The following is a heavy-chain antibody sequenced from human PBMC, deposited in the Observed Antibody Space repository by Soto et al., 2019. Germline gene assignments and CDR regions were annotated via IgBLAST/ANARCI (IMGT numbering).Heavy chain of an antibody. CDR2: ISDEGSNK. CDR1: GFTFSSYG. D-gene: IGHD3-3*01. V-gene: IGHV3-30*18. J-gene: IGHJ4*02. Sequence: GGSLRLSCAASGFTFSSYGMHWVRQAPGKGLEWVAVISDEGSNKYYADSVKGRFTISRDNSKNTLYLQMTSLRAEDTAVCYCAKEHLNFWYYFDYWSEGTLVTVSS. CDR3: AKEHLNFWYYFDY.